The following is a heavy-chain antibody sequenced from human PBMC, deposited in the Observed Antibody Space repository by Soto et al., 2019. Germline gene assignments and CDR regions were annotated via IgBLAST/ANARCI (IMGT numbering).Heavy chain of an antibody. V-gene: IGHV3-23*01. Sequence: EVQVLESGGGLVQPGGSLRLSCAASGFNFNTYAMSWVRQAPGKGLEWVSGISGGGGSIHYVDSVKGRFTISRDNSKNTLYLQMNSLRAEDTAVYYCAKERSIVVVTAQFDYWGQGTLVTVSS. CDR1: GFNFNTYA. CDR2: ISGGGGSI. D-gene: IGHD2-21*02. CDR3: AKERSIVVVTAQFDY. J-gene: IGHJ4*02.